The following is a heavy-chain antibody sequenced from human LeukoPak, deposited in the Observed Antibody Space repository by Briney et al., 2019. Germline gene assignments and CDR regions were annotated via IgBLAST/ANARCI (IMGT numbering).Heavy chain of an antibody. J-gene: IGHJ4*02. CDR3: ATGYGDFRVEGRYFYS. CDR2: TT. D-gene: IGHD4-17*01. CDR1: GGSISSYD. V-gene: IGHV4-59*01. Sequence: SSETLSLTCTVSGGSISSYDWSWVRQPPGKGLEFRTTNYNPSLRSRVTISIDTSKKHFFLKLKSVTAADTAVYYCATGYGDFRVEGRYFYSWGQGTLVTVSS.